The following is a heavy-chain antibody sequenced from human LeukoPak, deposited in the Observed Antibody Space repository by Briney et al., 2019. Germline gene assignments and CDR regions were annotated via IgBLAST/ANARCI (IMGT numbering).Heavy chain of an antibody. Sequence: GGSLRLSCAASGFTVSMTYVSWVRQAPGKGLEWISVIYSGGSTYYAESVKGRFTISRDNSKNTLYLQMNSLRAEDTAVYYCARDYDYDSGFFDPWGQGTLVTVSS. CDR3: ARDYDYDSGFFDP. CDR1: GFTVSMTY. V-gene: IGHV3-53*01. J-gene: IGHJ5*02. D-gene: IGHD3-22*01. CDR2: IYSGGST.